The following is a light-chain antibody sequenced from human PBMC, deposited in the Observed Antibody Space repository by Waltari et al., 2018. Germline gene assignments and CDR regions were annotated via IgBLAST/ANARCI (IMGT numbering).Light chain of an antibody. Sequence: DIQMTQSPSTLSASVGDSVTITCRASQSLSSWLAWYQQQPGKAPKLLVYQASTLESGVPPRFSGSAFGTEFTLTISSLQPDDFATYYCQQYNSRPWTFGQGTKVEF. CDR3: QQYNSRPWT. CDR1: QSLSSW. CDR2: QAS. J-gene: IGKJ1*01. V-gene: IGKV1-5*03.